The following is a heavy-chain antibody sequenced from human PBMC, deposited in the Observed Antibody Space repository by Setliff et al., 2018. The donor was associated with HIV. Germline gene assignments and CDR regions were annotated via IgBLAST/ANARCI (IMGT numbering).Heavy chain of an antibody. V-gene: IGHV3-23*01. CDR1: GFTFSNYA. D-gene: IGHD4-4*01. J-gene: IGHJ4*02. Sequence: GGSLRLSCAASGFTFSNYAMSWVRQAPGKGLEWVSGIGGDGGITYYADSVKGRFTISRDNSRNTLFLQMNSLRAEDTAIYYCAKTQTVITVYGPFDSWGQGTPVTVSS. CDR3: AKTQTVITVYGPFDS. CDR2: IGGDGGIT.